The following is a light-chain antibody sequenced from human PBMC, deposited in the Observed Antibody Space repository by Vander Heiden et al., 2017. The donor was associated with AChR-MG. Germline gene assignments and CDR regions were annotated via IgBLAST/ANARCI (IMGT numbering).Light chain of an antibody. Sequence: SHELTQPPSVSVSPGQTASITCPGDKLGDKYACWYQQKPGQSPVLVINQDSKRPSGIPERFSGSNSGNTATLTISGTQAMDEADYYCQAWDSIYVVFGGGTKLTVL. CDR1: KLGDKY. CDR3: QAWDSIYVV. J-gene: IGLJ2*01. CDR2: QDS. V-gene: IGLV3-1*01.